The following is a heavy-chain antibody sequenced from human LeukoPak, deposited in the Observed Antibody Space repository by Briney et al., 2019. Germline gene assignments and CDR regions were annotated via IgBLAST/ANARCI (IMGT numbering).Heavy chain of an antibody. Sequence: SQTLSLTCAISGDSVSSNSAAWNWIRQSPSRGLEWLGRTYYRSKWYNDYSVSVKSRITINPDTSTNQFSLQLNSVTPEDTAVYYCARERPDYYDSSGTTYYFDYWGQGTLVTVSS. V-gene: IGHV6-1*01. J-gene: IGHJ4*02. CDR2: TYYRSKWYN. D-gene: IGHD3-22*01. CDR3: ARERPDYYDSSGTTYYFDY. CDR1: GDSVSSNSAA.